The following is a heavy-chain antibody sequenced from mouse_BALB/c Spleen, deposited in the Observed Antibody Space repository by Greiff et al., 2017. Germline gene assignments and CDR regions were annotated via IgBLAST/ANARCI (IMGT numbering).Heavy chain of an antibody. CDR3: ARGNYGYPYAMDY. Sequence: QVQLQQSGPGLVAPSQCLSITCTASGFSLTSYGVHWVRQPPGKGLEWLGVIWAGGSTNYNSALMSRLSISKDNSKSQVFLKMNSLQTDDTAMYYCARGNYGYPYAMDYWGQGTSVTVSS. V-gene: IGHV2-9*02. D-gene: IGHD2-2*01. CDR1: GFSLTSYG. J-gene: IGHJ4*01. CDR2: IWAGGST.